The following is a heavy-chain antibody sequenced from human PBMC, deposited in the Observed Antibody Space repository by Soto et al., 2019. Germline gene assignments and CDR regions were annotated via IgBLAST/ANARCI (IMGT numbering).Heavy chain of an antibody. V-gene: IGHV3-30-3*01. CDR2: ISYDGSNK. CDR3: ARVDGSGSYYPNPHYYYGMDV. J-gene: IGHJ6*02. D-gene: IGHD3-10*01. CDR1: GFTFSSYA. Sequence: GGSLRLSCAASGFTFSSYAMHWVRQAPGKGLEWVAVISYDGSNKYYADSVKGRFTISRDNSKNTLYLQMNSLRAEDTAVYYCARVDGSGSYYPNPHYYYGMDVWGQGTTVTVSS.